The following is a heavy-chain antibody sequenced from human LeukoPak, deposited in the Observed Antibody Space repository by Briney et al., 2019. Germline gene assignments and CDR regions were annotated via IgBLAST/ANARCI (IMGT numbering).Heavy chain of an antibody. D-gene: IGHD6-19*01. CDR1: GFTFSNYG. J-gene: IGHJ4*02. Sequence: GGSLRLSCAASGFTFSNYGMHWVRQAPGKGLEWVSAISSKSLFKKYADSVKGRFTISRDNAKNSLYLQMNSLRAEDTAVYYCARSIAVTLPDYWGQGTLVTVSS. V-gene: IGHV3-21*01. CDR3: ARSIAVTLPDY. CDR2: ISSKSLFK.